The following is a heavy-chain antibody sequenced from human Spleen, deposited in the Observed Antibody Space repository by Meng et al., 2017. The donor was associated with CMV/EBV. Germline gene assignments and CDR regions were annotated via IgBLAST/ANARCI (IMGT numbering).Heavy chain of an antibody. CDR3: ARRPTGIDY. CDR2: IYYRGST. V-gene: IGHV4-30-4*08. CDR1: GGSIRSGDYY. Sequence: GQELQKPAQTRSLTCTVSGGSIRSGDYYWSWLRQPPGKGLEWIGHIYYRGSTYYNPSLKSRLTISVDTSKNQLSLMLSSVTAADTAVYYCARRPTGIDYWGQGTLVTVSS. D-gene: IGHD2-8*02. J-gene: IGHJ4*02.